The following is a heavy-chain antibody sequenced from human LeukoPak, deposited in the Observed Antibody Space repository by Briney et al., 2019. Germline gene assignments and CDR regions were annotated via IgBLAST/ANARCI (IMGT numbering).Heavy chain of an antibody. J-gene: IGHJ3*02. CDR2: IVSSGST. CDR1: HGSIISGAYY. V-gene: IGHV4-61*02. CDR3: ATRICGYAFDI. D-gene: IGHD2-21*01. Sequence: SETLSLTCTVSHGSIISGAYYWSWFRHPAGKGLEWVGRIVSSGSTNSNPSLTSRVTISLDTSKNQFSLDMISVTAADTAVYYRATRICGYAFDIWGQGTLVTVS.